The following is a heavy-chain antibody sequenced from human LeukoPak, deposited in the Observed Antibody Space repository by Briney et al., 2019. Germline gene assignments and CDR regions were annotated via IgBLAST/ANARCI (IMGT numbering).Heavy chain of an antibody. V-gene: IGHV1-18*01. CDR3: ARYYYGSGRYYYYMDV. J-gene: IGHJ6*03. D-gene: IGHD3-10*01. CDR2: ISAYNGNT. Sequence: EASVKVSCKASGYTFTSYGISWVRQAPGQGLEWMGWISAYNGNTNYAQKLQGKVTMTTDTSTSTAYMELRSLRSDDTAVYYCARYYYGSGRYYYYMDVWGKGTTVTVSS. CDR1: GYTFTSYG.